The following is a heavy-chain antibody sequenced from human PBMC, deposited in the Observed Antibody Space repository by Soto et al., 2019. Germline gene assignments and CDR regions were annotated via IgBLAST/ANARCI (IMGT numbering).Heavy chain of an antibody. J-gene: IGHJ4*02. CDR1: GYTFTSYA. CDR2: INAGNGNT. Sequence: QVQLVQSGAEVKKPGASVKVSCKASGYTFTSYAMHWVRQAPGQRLEWMGWINAGNGNTKYSQKFQGRVTITRDTSASTAYMELSSLRSEDTAVYYCARGRELRDFDWLYFDYWGQGTLVTVSS. D-gene: IGHD3-9*01. CDR3: ARGRELRDFDWLYFDY. V-gene: IGHV1-3*01.